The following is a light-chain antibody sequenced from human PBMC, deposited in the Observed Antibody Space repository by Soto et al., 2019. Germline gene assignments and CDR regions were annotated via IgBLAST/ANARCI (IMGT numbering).Light chain of an antibody. V-gene: IGKV3-20*01. CDR2: GAS. CDR1: QSVSSSY. J-gene: IGKJ3*01. CDR3: QQYGSSPLFT. Sequence: EIVLTQSPGTLSLSPGERATLSCRASQSVSSSYLAWYQQKPGQAPRLLIYGASSSATGIPDRFSGSESGTDFTLTISRLEPEDFAVYYCQQYGSSPLFTFGPGTKVDIK.